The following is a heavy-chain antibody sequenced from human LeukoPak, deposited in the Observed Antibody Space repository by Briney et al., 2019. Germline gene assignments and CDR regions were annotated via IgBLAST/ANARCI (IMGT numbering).Heavy chain of an antibody. V-gene: IGHV3-43*02. Sequence: AGGSLRLSCAASGFTFHDYAIHWVRQVPGKGLEWVSLISGDGGSTYYAGSVKGRFTISRDNSKNSLHLQMNSLRTEDTALYYCAKATTSAGWDWFDPWGKGTLVTVSS. J-gene: IGHJ5*02. CDR2: ISGDGGST. D-gene: IGHD1-1*01. CDR3: AKATTSAGWDWFDP. CDR1: GFTFHDYA.